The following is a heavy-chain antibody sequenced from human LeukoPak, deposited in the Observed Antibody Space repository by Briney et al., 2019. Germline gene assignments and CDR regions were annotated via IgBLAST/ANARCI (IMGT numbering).Heavy chain of an antibody. D-gene: IGHD6-6*01. V-gene: IGHV1-24*01. CDR2: FDPEDGET. CDR3: ATLPHIVARSYFDD. J-gene: IGHJ4*02. CDR1: GYTLTELC. Sequence: ASLKASCTVSGYTLTELCMHWVRRAPGKGLERMRGFDPEDGETIYAQKFQGRVTMTEDTSTDTAYMELSSLRSEDTAVYYCATLPHIVARSYFDDWGQGTLVTVSS.